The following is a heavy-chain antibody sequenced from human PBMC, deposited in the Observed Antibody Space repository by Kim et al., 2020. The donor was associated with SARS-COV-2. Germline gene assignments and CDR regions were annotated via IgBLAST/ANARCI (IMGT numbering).Heavy chain of an antibody. CDR1: GFTFTSSA. CDR2: IVVGSGNT. V-gene: IGHV1-58*01. Sequence: SVKVSCKASGFTFTSSAVQWVRQARGQRLEWIGWIVVGSGNTNYAQKFQERVTITRDMSTSTAYMELSSLRSEDTAVYYCAAGMDYDYVWGSYRPSFDYWGPGTRVIVSS. D-gene: IGHD3-16*02. CDR3: AAGMDYDYVWGSYRPSFDY. J-gene: IGHJ4*02.